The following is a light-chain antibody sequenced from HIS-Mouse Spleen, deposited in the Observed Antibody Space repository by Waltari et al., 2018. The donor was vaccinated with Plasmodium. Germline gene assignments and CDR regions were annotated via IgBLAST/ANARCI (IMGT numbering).Light chain of an antibody. Sequence: SYELTQPPSVSVSPGQTARITCSGDALPKKYAYWYQQKSGQAPVLVIDEDSKRTSGIPERFSGYSSGTMATLTISGAQVEDEADYYCYSTDSSGNHRVFGGGTKLTVL. J-gene: IGLJ3*02. CDR2: EDS. CDR1: ALPKKY. CDR3: YSTDSSGNHRV. V-gene: IGLV3-10*01.